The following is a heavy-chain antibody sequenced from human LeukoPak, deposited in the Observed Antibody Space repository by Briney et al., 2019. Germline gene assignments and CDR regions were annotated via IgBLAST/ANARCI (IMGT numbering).Heavy chain of an antibody. CDR3: ARDYYYDSSGYLGR. CDR1: GFTFSSFA. D-gene: IGHD3-22*01. V-gene: IGHV3-23*01. CDR2: ISGSGGST. Sequence: GGSLRLSCAVSGFTFSSFAMSWVRQAPGKGLEWVSAISGSGGSTYYADSVKGRFTISRDNAKNSLYLQMNSLRAEDTAVYYCARDYYYDSSGYLGRWGQGTLVTVSS. J-gene: IGHJ4*02.